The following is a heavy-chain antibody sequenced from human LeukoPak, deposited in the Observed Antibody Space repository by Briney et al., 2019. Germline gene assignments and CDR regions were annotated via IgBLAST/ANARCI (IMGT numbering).Heavy chain of an antibody. Sequence: PGGSLRLSCAASGFTFSSYSMNWVRQAPGKGLEWVSIIYSGGMTYYADSVKGRFTISRDNSKNTLSLQMNSLRAEDTAIYYCTRDGEYSSSGAFDIWGQGALVTVSS. CDR3: TRDGEYSSSGAFDI. CDR1: GFTFSSYS. J-gene: IGHJ3*02. CDR2: IYSGGMT. D-gene: IGHD6-6*01. V-gene: IGHV3-53*01.